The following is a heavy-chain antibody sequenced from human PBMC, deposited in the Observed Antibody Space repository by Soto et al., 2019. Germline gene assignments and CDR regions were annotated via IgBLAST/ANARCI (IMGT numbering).Heavy chain of an antibody. D-gene: IGHD4-17*01. CDR1: ESTFSTYW. J-gene: IGHJ5*02. CDR2: IHPRDSYI. Sequence: GESLKISCKGSESTFSTYWINWVRQMPGKGLEWMGRIHPRDSYIDYSPSFQGHVTISVDKSISTAYLQWNSLKASDTAMFYCATQTRYGDTPNWFDPWGQGTLVTVSS. V-gene: IGHV5-10-1*01. CDR3: ATQTRYGDTPNWFDP.